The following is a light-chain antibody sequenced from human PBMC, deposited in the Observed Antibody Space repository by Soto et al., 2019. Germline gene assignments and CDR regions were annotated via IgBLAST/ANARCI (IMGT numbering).Light chain of an antibody. J-gene: IGLJ3*02. CDR2: GNS. Sequence: QSVLTQPPSVSGAPGQRVTISCTGSSSNIGAGYDVHWYQQLPGTAPKLLIYGNSNRPSGVPDRFSGSKSGTSASLAITWLQAEDEADYYCQSYDSSLSALFGGGTKLTV. V-gene: IGLV1-40*01. CDR3: QSYDSSLSAL. CDR1: SSNIGAGYD.